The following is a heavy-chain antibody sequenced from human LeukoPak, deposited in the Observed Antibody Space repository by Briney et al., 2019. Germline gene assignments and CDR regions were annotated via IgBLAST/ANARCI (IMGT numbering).Heavy chain of an antibody. V-gene: IGHV4-34*01. CDR3: TCGGSYYESGFDY. CDR1: GGSFSEYY. CDR2: ITRTGRI. Sequence: SETLSLTCAVYGGSFSEYYWSWIRQPPEKGLDWIGEITRTGRINYNSALKGRVTMSLDTSKNQFSLELSSMTAADTAVYYCTCGGSYYESGFDYWGQGTLVTVSS. J-gene: IGHJ4*02. D-gene: IGHD1-26*01.